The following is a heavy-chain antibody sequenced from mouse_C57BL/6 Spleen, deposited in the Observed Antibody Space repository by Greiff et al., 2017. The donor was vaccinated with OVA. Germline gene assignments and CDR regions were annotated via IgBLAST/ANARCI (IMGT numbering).Heavy chain of an antibody. CDR2: IYPGDGDT. CDR1: GYAFSSSW. J-gene: IGHJ2*01. Sequence: QVQLQQSGPELVKPGASVKISCKASGYAFSSSWMNWVKQRPGKGLEWIGRIYPGDGDTNYNGKFKGKATLTADKSSSTAYMQLSSLTSEDSAVYFCARNYGPFDYWGQGTTLTVSS. D-gene: IGHD1-1*01. V-gene: IGHV1-82*01. CDR3: ARNYGPFDY.